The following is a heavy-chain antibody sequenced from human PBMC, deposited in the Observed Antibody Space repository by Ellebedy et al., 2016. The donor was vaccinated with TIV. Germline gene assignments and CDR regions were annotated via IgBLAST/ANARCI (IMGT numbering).Heavy chain of an antibody. D-gene: IGHD2-2*01. CDR2: IYYNGNT. V-gene: IGHV4-59*08. CDR3: ARFRSGIVVAPAHYGMDV. Sequence: SETLSLXXTVSGGSISSYYWSWIRQPPGKGLECIGYIYYNGNTNYNPSLKSRVTISVDTSKNQFSLRLSSVTAADTAVYYCARFRSGIVVAPAHYGMDVWGQGTTVTVSS. J-gene: IGHJ6*02. CDR1: GGSISSYY.